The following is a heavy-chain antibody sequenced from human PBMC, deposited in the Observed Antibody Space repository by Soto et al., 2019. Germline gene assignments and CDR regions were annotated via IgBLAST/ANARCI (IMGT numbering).Heavy chain of an antibody. CDR2: IHNSGNT. V-gene: IGHV4-59*01. CDR1: GGSITNYY. Sequence: QVQLQESGPGLVKPSETLSLTCTVPGGSITNYYWTWIRQLPGKRLEWIAHIHNSGNTNSNPSLKSRVTISMDTSKNLISRRLPSVTAADTAMYYCARLQYTVVTPIDLWGQGTMVTVSS. J-gene: IGHJ3*01. CDR3: ARLQYTVVTPIDL. D-gene: IGHD2-21*02.